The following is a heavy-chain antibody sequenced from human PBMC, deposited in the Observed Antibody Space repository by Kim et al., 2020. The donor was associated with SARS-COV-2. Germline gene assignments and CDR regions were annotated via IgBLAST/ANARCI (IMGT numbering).Heavy chain of an antibody. Sequence: SLKSRVTIAVDTSKNQFSLKRSSVTAADTAVYYCARRSTRTSWSGYLDYWGQGTLVTVSS. V-gene: IGHV4-39*01. J-gene: IGHJ4*02. CDR3: ARRSTRTSWSGYLDY. D-gene: IGHD3-3*01.